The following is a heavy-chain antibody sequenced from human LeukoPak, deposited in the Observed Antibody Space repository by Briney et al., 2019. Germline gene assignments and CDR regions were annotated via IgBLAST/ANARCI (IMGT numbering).Heavy chain of an antibody. Sequence: GGSLRLSCAASGFTFSSYGMHWVRQAPGKGLEWVAVISYDGSNKYYADSVKGRFTISRDNSKNTLYLRMNSLRAEDTAVYYCAKDPRRYCSGGSCYSGAFDIWGQGTMVTVSS. CDR3: AKDPRRYCSGGSCYSGAFDI. D-gene: IGHD2-15*01. CDR2: ISYDGSNK. J-gene: IGHJ3*02. CDR1: GFTFSSYG. V-gene: IGHV3-30*18.